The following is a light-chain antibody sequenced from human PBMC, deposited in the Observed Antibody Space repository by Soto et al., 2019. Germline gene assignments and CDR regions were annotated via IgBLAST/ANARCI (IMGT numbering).Light chain of an antibody. V-gene: IGLV2-14*01. CDR3: ASYTTSSTYV. CDR2: DVS. J-gene: IGLJ1*01. CDR1: SSDVGGYSY. Sequence: LTQPASVSGSPGQSIAISCTGTSSDVGGYSYVSWYQQQPGKAPKLVISDVSNRPSGVSDRFSGSKSGDTASLTFSGLQTEDEADYYCASYTTSSTYVFGTGTKVTVL.